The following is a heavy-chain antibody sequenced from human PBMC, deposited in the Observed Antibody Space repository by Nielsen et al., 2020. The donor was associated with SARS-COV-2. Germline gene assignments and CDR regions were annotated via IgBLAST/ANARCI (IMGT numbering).Heavy chain of an antibody. CDR2: IYPGDSDT. V-gene: IGHV5-51*01. D-gene: IGHD1-26*01. Sequence: GESLKIYCQGSGSSFTSYWIGWVRQMPGKGLEWMGIIYPGDSDTRYSPSFQGQVTISADKSISTAYLQWSSLKASDTAIYYCARVSNPKGGAYSGSYNYYYYGMDVWGQGTTVTVSS. CDR3: ARVSNPKGGAYSGSYNYYYYGMDV. J-gene: IGHJ6*02. CDR1: GSSFTSYW.